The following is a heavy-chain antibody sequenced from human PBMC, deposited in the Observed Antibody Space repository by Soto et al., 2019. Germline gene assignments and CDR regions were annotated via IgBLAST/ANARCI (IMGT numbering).Heavy chain of an antibody. V-gene: IGHV2-26*01. D-gene: IGHD3-10*01. CDR1: GFSLSNARMG. J-gene: IGHJ4*02. CDR2: IFSNDEK. CDR3: ARILRGGSGTTPDY. Sequence: QVTLKESGPVLVKPTETLTLTCTVSGFSLSNARMGVSWIRQPPGKALEWLAHIFSNDEKSYNTSLKSRLTISKATSKSPVGLTMTNMDPADTATYYGARILRGGSGTTPDYWGQGTLVTVSS.